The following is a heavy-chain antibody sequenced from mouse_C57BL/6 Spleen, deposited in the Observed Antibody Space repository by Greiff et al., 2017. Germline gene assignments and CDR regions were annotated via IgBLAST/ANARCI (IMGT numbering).Heavy chain of an antibody. V-gene: IGHV1-64*01. CDR1: GYTFTSYW. CDR2: IHPNSGST. J-gene: IGHJ4*01. Sequence: QVQLQQPGAELVKPGASVKLSCKASGYTFTSYWMHWVKQRPGQGLEWIGMIHPNSGSTNYNEKFKSKATLTVDKSSSTAYMQLSSLTSEDSAVYYCARPFTRDYAMDDWGQGTSVTVSS. D-gene: IGHD2-12*01. CDR3: ARPFTRDYAMDD.